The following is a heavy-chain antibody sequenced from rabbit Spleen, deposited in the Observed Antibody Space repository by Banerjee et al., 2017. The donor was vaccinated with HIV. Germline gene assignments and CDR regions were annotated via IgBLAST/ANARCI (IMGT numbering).Heavy chain of an antibody. J-gene: IGHJ4*01. V-gene: IGHV1S40*01. CDR2: IYISSDNT. CDR3: TKSYNL. Sequence: QSLEESGGGLVKPGGTLTLTCTASGFTISSYHMCWVRQAPGKGLEWIGCIYISSDNTYYASWAKGRFTISKTSSTTVTLQMTSLTGADTATYFCTKSYNLWGPGTLVTVS. CDR1: GFTISSYH.